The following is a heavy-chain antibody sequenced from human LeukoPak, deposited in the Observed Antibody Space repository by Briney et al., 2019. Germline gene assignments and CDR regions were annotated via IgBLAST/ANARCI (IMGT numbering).Heavy chain of an antibody. CDR1: GGSISSSSYY. Sequence: SETLSLTCTVSGGSISSSSYYWGWIRQPPGKGLEWVGSIYYSGSTKYNPSLKSRVTISVDTSKNQFSLKLSSVTAADTAVYYCARGRYYYYMDVWGKGTTVTVSS. V-gene: IGHV4-39*07. CDR2: IYYSGST. CDR3: ARGRYYYYMDV. J-gene: IGHJ6*03.